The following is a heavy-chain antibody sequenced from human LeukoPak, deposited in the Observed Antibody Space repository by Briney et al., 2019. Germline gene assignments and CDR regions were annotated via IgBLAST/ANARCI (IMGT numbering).Heavy chain of an antibody. CDR2: INPNSGGT. Sequence: ASVKVSCKASGYTFTGYYMHWVRQAPGQGLEWMGWINPNSGGTNYAQRFQGRVTMTRDTSFSTAYMELSRLRSDDTAVYYCARDHLPLLCMMEHWGLGTLVTVSS. CDR1: GYTFTGYY. V-gene: IGHV1-2*02. CDR3: ARDHLPLLCMMEH. D-gene: IGHD1-1*01. J-gene: IGHJ4*02.